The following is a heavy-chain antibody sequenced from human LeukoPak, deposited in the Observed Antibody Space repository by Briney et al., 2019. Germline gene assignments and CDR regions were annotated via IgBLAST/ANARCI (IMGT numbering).Heavy chain of an antibody. CDR2: INRDGSST. CDR3: ARAGHCSSTICDLDY. D-gene: IGHD2-2*01. CDR1: GFTLSSYW. Sequence: GGSVRLSCAASGFTLSSYWMHWVRQAPGKGLVWVSRINRDGSSTSYADSVKGRLTISRDNAKNTLYLQMNSLRAEDTAVYYCARAGHCSSTICDLDYWGQGTLVTVSS. V-gene: IGHV3-74*01. J-gene: IGHJ4*02.